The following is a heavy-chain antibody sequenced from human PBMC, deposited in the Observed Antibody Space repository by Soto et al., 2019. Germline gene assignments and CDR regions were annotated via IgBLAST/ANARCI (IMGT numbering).Heavy chain of an antibody. CDR2: IHHSGST. D-gene: IGHD6-19*01. CDR3: ARSAGWYAVHS. V-gene: IGHV4-4*02. Sequence: QVQLQESGPGLVKPSGTLSLTCAVSAVSIISGSFWGWVRQPPGKGLEWIGDIHHSGSTNYNPSLKSRVTIAVDTAKNRFSLKLNSVTAADTAVYYCARSAGWYAVHSWGQGILVIVSS. J-gene: IGHJ4*02. CDR1: AVSIISGSF.